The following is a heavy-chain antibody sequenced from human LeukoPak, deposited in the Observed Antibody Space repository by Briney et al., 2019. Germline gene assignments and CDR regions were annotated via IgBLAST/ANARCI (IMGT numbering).Heavy chain of an antibody. CDR2: IYYSGST. CDR1: GGSISSYY. CDR3: ARGPYCSGGSCYSDGWFDP. Sequence: SETLSLTCTVSGGSISSYYWSWIRQPPGKGLEWIGYIYYSGSTNYNPSLKSRVTISVDTSKNQFSLKLSSVTAADTAVYYCARGPYCSGGSCYSDGWFDPWGQGTLVTVSS. J-gene: IGHJ5*02. D-gene: IGHD2-15*01. V-gene: IGHV4-59*01.